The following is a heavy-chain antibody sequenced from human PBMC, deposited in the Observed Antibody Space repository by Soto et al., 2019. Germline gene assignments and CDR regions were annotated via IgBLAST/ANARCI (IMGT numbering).Heavy chain of an antibody. CDR2: ISGSGGST. CDR1: GFTFSTYA. V-gene: IGHV3-23*01. CDR3: AKAPFAFGTYGPWVYFDY. Sequence: GGSLRLSCAASGFTFSTYAMSWVRQAPGKGLEWVSAISGSGGSTYYADSVKGRFTISRDNSKNTLYLQMNSLRAEDTAVYYCAKAPFAFGTYGPWVYFDYWGQGTLVTVSS. D-gene: IGHD3-10*01. J-gene: IGHJ4*02.